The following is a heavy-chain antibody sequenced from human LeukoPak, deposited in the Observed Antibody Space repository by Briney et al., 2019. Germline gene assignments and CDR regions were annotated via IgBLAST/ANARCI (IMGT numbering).Heavy chain of an antibody. Sequence: GGSLRLSCAASGFTISSNYMTWVRQAPGKGLEWVSVIYSGGSTYYADSVKGRFTLSRDNSQNTPYLQMNSLRTEDTAVYYCARGVSGTSSRGGDYWGGGTLVSVSS. J-gene: IGHJ4*02. D-gene: IGHD5-12*01. CDR2: IYSGGST. CDR3: ARGVSGTSSRGGDY. V-gene: IGHV3-66*01. CDR1: GFTISSNY.